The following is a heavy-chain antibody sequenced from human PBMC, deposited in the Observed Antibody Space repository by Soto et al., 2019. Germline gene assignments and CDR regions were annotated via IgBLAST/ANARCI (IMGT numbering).Heavy chain of an antibody. CDR1: GQSVTSDSAA. CDR2: TYYRSKWYN. Sequence: SQTLSLTCAISGQSVTSDSAAWDWIRQSPSRGLEWLGRTYYRSKWYNDYAVSVKSRITVNPDTAKNLFFLHLNSVSPEDTAVNYCAGSILYGLDVWGQGTPVTVSS. J-gene: IGHJ6*02. V-gene: IGHV6-1*01. CDR3: AGSILYGLDV.